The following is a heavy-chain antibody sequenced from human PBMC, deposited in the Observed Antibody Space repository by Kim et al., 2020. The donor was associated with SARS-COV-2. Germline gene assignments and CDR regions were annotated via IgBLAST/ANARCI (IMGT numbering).Heavy chain of an antibody. CDR3: EKVYTAWYFDY. CDR2: ISGSTGGT. D-gene: IGHD2-21*02. J-gene: IGHJ4*02. V-gene: IGHV3-23*01. Sequence: GGSLRLSCAASGFTFNNYDMSWVRQAPGKGLEWVSAISGSTGGTTYADAVKGQFTISTDKTKNTPHLQLNSQRAEDTAVYYCEKVYTAWYFDYWGQGILVTVSS. CDR1: GFTFNNYD.